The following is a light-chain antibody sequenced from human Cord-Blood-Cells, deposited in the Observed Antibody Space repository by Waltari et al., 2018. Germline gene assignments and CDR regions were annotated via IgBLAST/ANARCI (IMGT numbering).Light chain of an antibody. CDR2: SNN. V-gene: IGLV1-44*01. CDR3: AAWDGSLNGPV. Sequence: QSVLTHPPSASGTPGQWVTISSSRSSSNIGSTTVNLYQQLPGPAPKLLIYSNNQRPSGVPDQFSGSKSGTSASLAISGLQSEDEADYYCAAWDGSLNGPVFGGGTKLTVL. CDR1: SSNIGSTT. J-gene: IGLJ2*01.